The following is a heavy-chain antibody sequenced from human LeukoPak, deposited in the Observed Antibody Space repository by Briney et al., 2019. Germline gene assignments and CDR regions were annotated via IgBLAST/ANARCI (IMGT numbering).Heavy chain of an antibody. CDR2: IKQDESTK. CDR3: ARDDGGSLEH. V-gene: IGHV3-7*01. Sequence: GGSLRLSCAASGFTFSNYWMAWVRQAPGKGLEWVANIKQDESTKHYVESVKGRFTISRDNTKNSLYLQMNSLRAKDSAVYYCARDDGGSLEHWSQGTLVTVSS. J-gene: IGHJ4*02. CDR1: GFTFSNYW. D-gene: IGHD1-26*01.